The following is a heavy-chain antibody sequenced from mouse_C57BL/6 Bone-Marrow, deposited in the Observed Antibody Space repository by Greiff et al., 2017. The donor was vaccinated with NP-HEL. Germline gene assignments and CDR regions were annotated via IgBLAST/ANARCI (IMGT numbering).Heavy chain of an antibody. D-gene: IGHD4-1*01. CDR3: ARQRGLGGSWYFDV. CDR2: INSDGGST. CDR1: EYEFPSHD. J-gene: IGHJ1*03. V-gene: IGHV5-2*01. Sequence: EVQGVESGGGLVQPGESLKLSCESNEYEFPSHDMSWVRKTPEKRLELVAAINSDGGSTYYPDTMERRFIISRDNTKKTLYLQMSSLRSEDTALYYCARQRGLGGSWYFDVWGTGTTVTVSS.